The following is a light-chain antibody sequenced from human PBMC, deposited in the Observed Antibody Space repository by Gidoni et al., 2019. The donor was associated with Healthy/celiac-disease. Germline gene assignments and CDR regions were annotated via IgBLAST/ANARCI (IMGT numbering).Light chain of an antibody. CDR2: DAS. CDR3: QQYDNRPLT. Sequence: DIQMTQSPSSLSASVGDRVTITCQASQDISNYLNWYQQKPGKAPKLLIYDASNLETGVPSRFSGSGSGTDFTFTINSLQPEDIATYYCQQYDNRPLTFGGGTKVEIK. CDR1: QDISNY. J-gene: IGKJ4*01. V-gene: IGKV1-33*01.